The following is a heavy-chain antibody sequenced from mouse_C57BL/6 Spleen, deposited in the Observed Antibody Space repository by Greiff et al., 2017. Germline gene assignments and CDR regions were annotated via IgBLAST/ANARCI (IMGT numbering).Heavy chain of an antibody. D-gene: IGHD2-4*01. J-gene: IGHJ3*01. V-gene: IGHV3-6*01. CDR3: AIYYDYDVEAWFAY. CDR2: ISYDGSN. CDR1: GYSITSGYY. Sequence: EVKLQESGPGLVKPSQSLSLTCSVTGYSITSGYYWNWIRQFPGNKLEWMGYISYDGSNNYNPSLKNRISITRDTSKNQFFLKLNSVTTEDTATYYCAIYYDYDVEAWFAYWGQGTLVTVSA.